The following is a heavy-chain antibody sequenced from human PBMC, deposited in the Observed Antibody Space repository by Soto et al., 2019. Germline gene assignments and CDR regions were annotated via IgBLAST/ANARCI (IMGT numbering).Heavy chain of an antibody. CDR2: IFANDDK. J-gene: IGHJ6*02. CDR3: SHRRGSGLFGMDV. Sequence: QITLRESGPTLMKPTQTLTLTCAFSGFSLSTSGVGVGWIRQPPGKALEWLALIFANDDKRYRPSLMSRRTITKDTSKNQVVLTMTNIDPMDTATYYCSHRRGSGLFGMDVWGPGTAVTVSS. D-gene: IGHD3-10*01. CDR1: GFSLSTSGVG. V-gene: IGHV2-5*01.